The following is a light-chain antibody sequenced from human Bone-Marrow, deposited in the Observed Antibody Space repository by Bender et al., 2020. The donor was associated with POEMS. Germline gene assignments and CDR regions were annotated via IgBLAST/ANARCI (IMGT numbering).Light chain of an antibody. J-gene: IGLJ1*01. CDR2: DVS. Sequence: SALTQPASVSGSPGQTITLSCSGSRSDIGDYNFVSWYQQHPGKAPKLLIFDVSNRPSGVSNRFSGSKSGDTASLTISGLQAEDEADYYCSSYTTTNTRYVFGGGTKVTVL. CDR3: SSYTTTNTRYV. V-gene: IGLV2-14*03. CDR1: RSDIGDYNF.